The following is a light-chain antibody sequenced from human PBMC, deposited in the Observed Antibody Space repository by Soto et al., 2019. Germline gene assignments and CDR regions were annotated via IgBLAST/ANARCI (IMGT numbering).Light chain of an antibody. CDR3: QQYGSSLT. CDR1: QSVYSNY. Sequence: EIFFTQSPAPPSFFARGKAHPPLRASQSVYSNYVAWYQHKPGLAPRLLIYDASNRATGIPDRFSGSGSGTDFTLTISGLEPEDSAVYYCQQYGSSLTFGGGTKVDIK. J-gene: IGKJ4*01. V-gene: IGKV3D-20*01. CDR2: DAS.